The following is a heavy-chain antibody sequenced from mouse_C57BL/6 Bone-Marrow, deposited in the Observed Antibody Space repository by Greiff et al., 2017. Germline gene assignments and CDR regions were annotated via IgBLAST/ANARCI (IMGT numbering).Heavy chain of an antibody. CDR3: ARDRGLYTYDGYYDYAMDC. CDR2: IYYSGTI. CDR1: GISITTGNYR. J-gene: IGHJ4*01. D-gene: IGHD2-3*01. Sequence: ESGPGLVKPSQTVFLTCPVTGISITTGNYRWSWIRQFPGNKLEWIGYIYYSGTITYNPSLTSLTPITRDTPKHQFFLEMNSLTAEDTATYNSARDRGLYTYDGYYDYAMDCWGQGTSVTVSS. V-gene: IGHV3-5*01.